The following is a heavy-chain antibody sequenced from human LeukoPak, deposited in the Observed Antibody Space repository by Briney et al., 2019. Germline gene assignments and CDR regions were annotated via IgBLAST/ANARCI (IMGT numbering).Heavy chain of an antibody. D-gene: IGHD3-9*01. CDR1: GFSFDEYA. CDR2: ISYSSETI. Sequence: PGGSLRLSCAASGFSFDEYAMHWVRQVPGKGLEWVSGISYSSETIGYVDAVKGRFTISRDNAKKSLYLQMNSLRAEDTALYYCAKGVLRYFDWTIRGPDAFDIWGQGTMVTVSS. V-gene: IGHV3-9*01. CDR3: AKGVLRYFDWTIRGPDAFDI. J-gene: IGHJ3*02.